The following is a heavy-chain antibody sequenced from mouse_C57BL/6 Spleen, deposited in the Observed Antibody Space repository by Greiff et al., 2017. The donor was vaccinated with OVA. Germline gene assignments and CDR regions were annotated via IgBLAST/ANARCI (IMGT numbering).Heavy chain of an antibody. V-gene: IGHV3-6*01. CDR3: ARDQASYNFDY. CDR2: ISYDGSN. Sequence: EVQLVESGPGLVKPSQSLSLTCSVTGYSITSGYYWNWIRQFPGNKLEWMGYISYDGSNNYNPSLKNRISITRDTSKNQFFLKLNSVTTEDTATYYCARDQASYNFDYGGQGTTHTVSS. CDR1: GYSITSGYY. D-gene: IGHD3-2*02. J-gene: IGHJ2*01.